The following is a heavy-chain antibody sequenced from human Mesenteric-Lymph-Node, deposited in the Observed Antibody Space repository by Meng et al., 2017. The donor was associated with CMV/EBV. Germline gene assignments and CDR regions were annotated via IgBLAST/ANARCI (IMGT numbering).Heavy chain of an antibody. J-gene: IGHJ4*02. CDR2: ISSSGSTI. CDR3: ARQFYDILTGYYVDY. V-gene: IGHV3-11*04. Sequence: GESLKISCAASGFTFSDYYMSWIRQAPGKGLEWVSYISSSGSTIYYADSVKGRFTISRDNAKNSLYLQVNSLRAEDTAVYYCARQFYDILTGYYVDYWGQGTLVTVPQ. CDR1: GFTFSDYY. D-gene: IGHD3-9*01.